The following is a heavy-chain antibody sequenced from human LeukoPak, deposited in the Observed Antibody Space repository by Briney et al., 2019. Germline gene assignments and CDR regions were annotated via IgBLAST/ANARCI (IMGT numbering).Heavy chain of an antibody. Sequence: TGGSLRLSCAASGFTVSSNYMSWVRQAPGKGLEWVSVIYSGGSTYYADSVKGRFTISRDNSKNTLYLQMNSLRAEDTAVYYCARDEDGYCSSTSCHPWGQGTLVTVSS. J-gene: IGHJ5*02. CDR1: GFTVSSNY. V-gene: IGHV3-53*01. CDR3: ARDEDGYCSSTSCHP. D-gene: IGHD2-2*01. CDR2: IYSGGST.